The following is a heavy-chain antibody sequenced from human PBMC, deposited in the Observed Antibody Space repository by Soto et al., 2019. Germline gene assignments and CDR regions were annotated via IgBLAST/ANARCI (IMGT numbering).Heavy chain of an antibody. CDR1: GGSISSGGYY. Sequence: QVQLQESGPGLVKPSQTLSLTCTVSGGSISSGGYYWSWIRQHPGKGLEWIGYIYYSGSTYYNPSLKSRVTISVDTSKNQFSLKLSSVTAADTAMYYCARGADDYGDYETAFDIWGQGTMVTVSS. V-gene: IGHV4-31*03. CDR3: ARGADDYGDYETAFDI. CDR2: IYYSGST. D-gene: IGHD4-17*01. J-gene: IGHJ3*02.